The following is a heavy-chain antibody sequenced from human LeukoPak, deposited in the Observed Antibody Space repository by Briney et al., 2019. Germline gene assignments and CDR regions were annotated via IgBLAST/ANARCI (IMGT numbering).Heavy chain of an antibody. Sequence: GASVKVSCTACGYTFTNYYMHWVRQARGQGLEWMGVINPSGATTSYAQKFQGRVTMTRDTSTSTLYMELSSLRSEDTAVYYCARGTGIAAAVTSLFQYWGQGTLVTVSS. D-gene: IGHD6-13*01. V-gene: IGHV1-46*01. CDR3: ARGTGIAAAVTSLFQY. J-gene: IGHJ1*01. CDR2: INPSGATT. CDR1: GYTFTNYY.